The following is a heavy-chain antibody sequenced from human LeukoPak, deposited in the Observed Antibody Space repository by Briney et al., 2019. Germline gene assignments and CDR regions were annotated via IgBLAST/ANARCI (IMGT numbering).Heavy chain of an antibody. CDR3: ARDRFTMVRGVNGLLWDI. Sequence: GASVKVSCKASGYTFTSYDINWVRQATGQGLEWMGWMNPNSGNTGYAQKFQGRVTMTRDMSTSTVYMELSSLRSEDTAVYYCARDRFTMVRGVNGLLWDIWGQGTMVTVSS. CDR2: MNPNSGNT. CDR1: GYTFTSYD. J-gene: IGHJ3*02. D-gene: IGHD3-10*01. V-gene: IGHV1-8*01.